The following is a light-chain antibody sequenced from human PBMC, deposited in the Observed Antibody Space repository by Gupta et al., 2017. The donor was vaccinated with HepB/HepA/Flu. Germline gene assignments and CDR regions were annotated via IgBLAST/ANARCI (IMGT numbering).Light chain of an antibody. CDR3: HQRDSTPCT. J-gene: IGKJ2*02. V-gene: IGKV1-39*01. Sequence: DIHMTQSPSSLSASIGDNHTITCRASQCISSYLNSYQQKPGKSPKHLIYAASSLQSGVPSKFRGSSSATDFTLSISSLLLKDFAAYYCHQRDSTPCTFGQGTKVEIK. CDR2: AAS. CDR1: QCISSY.